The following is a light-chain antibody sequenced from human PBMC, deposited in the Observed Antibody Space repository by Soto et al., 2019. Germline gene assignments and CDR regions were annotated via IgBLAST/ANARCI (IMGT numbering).Light chain of an antibody. J-gene: IGKJ2*01. V-gene: IGKV3D-20*01. Sequence: EVVLTQSPATLSLSPGERATLSCGASQSVYSNFLAWYQQKPGLAPRLLIYDASSRATGIPDRFSGSGSGTDFTLTISRLEPEDFAVYYCQQYGSSPYTFGQGTKLEIK. CDR3: QQYGSSPYT. CDR1: QSVYSNF. CDR2: DAS.